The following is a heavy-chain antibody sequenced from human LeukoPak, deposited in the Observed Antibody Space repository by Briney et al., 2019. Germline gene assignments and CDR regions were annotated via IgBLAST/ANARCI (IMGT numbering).Heavy chain of an antibody. Sequence: ASVKVSCKASGYTFTGYYMHWVRQAPGQGLEWMGWINPNSGGTNYAQKFQGRVTITADESTSTAYMELSSLRSEDTAVYYCARAPQVGSGYTHYYYYMDVWGKGTTVTVSS. V-gene: IGHV1-2*02. CDR3: ARAPQVGSGYTHYYYYMDV. J-gene: IGHJ6*03. CDR2: INPNSGGT. D-gene: IGHD3-22*01. CDR1: GYTFTGYY.